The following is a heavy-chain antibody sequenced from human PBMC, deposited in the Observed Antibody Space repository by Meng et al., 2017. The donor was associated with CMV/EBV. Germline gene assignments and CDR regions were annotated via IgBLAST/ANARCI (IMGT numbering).Heavy chain of an antibody. CDR3: ARDWADGFDY. CDR1: GFAFSRFW. V-gene: IGHV3-7*01. D-gene: IGHD3-16*01. CDR2: IKDNGGVK. Sequence: GGSLRLSCAASGFAFSRFWMTWVRQPPGKGLEFVANIKDNGGVKEYADSLKGRFIISRDNARNSVYLQMTNVRAEDTAVYFCARDWADGFDYWGQGVLVTVSS. J-gene: IGHJ4*02.